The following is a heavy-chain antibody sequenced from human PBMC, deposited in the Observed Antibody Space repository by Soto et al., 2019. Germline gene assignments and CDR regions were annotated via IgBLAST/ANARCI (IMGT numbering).Heavy chain of an antibody. D-gene: IGHD2-2*01. J-gene: IGHJ4*02. CDR3: ARGDCSFASCPLDF. V-gene: IGHV1-18*01. CDR2: IHTYNGDT. Sequence: HVQLVQSGDEVMKPGASVKVSCKASGYIFSSFGISWVRQVPGQGLEWMGWIHTYNGDTNYPQNFRGRVTMTTDTSTSTAYMELRSLISHHTAVYYCARGDCSFASCPLDFWGQGTLVTVSS. CDR1: GYIFSSFG.